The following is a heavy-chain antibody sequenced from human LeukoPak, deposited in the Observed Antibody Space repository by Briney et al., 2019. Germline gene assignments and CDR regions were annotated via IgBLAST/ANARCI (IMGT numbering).Heavy chain of an antibody. Sequence: PGGSLRLSCAASGFTFSSDAMRGVRQAPGKGVEWVSTISGSGSNTFYADSVRVGFTFPRDNSKNTVYLQMNSLRAEDTAVYSCEKDLRYSGSPRAFDFWGQGTMVTVSS. CDR3: EKDLRYSGSPRAFDF. CDR2: ISGSGSNT. V-gene: IGHV3-23*01. J-gene: IGHJ3*01. CDR1: GFTFSSDA. D-gene: IGHD1-26*01.